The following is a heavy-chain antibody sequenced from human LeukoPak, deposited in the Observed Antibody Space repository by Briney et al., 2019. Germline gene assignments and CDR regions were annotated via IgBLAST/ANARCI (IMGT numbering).Heavy chain of an antibody. V-gene: IGHV3-21*01. Sequence: NPGGSLRLSCAASGVTFSSYSMNWVRQAPGKGLEWVSSISSSSSYIYYADSVKGRFTISRDNAKNSLYLQMDSLRAEDTAVYYCARDHYYDSSDYYTLNYNWFDPWGQGTLVTVSS. CDR1: GVTFSSYS. CDR2: ISSSSSYI. J-gene: IGHJ5*02. CDR3: ARDHYYDSSDYYTLNYNWFDP. D-gene: IGHD3-22*01.